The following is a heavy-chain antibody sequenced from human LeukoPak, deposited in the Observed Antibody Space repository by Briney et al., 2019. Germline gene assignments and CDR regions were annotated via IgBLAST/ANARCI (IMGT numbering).Heavy chain of an antibody. CDR2: IRYDGSNK. J-gene: IGHJ3*02. CDR1: GFTFSSYG. D-gene: IGHD3-10*01. CDR3: ARDYYGSGSYYGAFDI. Sequence: PGGSLRLSCAASGFTFSSYGMHWVRQAPGKGLEWVAFIRYDGSNKYYADSVKGRFTISRDNSKNTLYLQMNSLRAEDTAVYYCARDYYGSGSYYGAFDIWGQGTMVTVSS. V-gene: IGHV3-30*02.